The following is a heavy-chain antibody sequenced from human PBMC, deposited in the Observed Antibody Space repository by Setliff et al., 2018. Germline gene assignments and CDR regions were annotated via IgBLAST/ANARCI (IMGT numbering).Heavy chain of an antibody. CDR1: GYSFTSYD. V-gene: IGHV1-8*01. CDR2: VSPIDDGIP. J-gene: IGHJ4*02. Sequence: ASVKVSCKASGYSFTSYDINWVRLAAGQGLEWMGWVSPIDDGIPGYAQKFQGRVTITWVTSISTAYMELSSLRSEDTAVYYCVRVTSGRLDFDYWGQGTPVTVSS. D-gene: IGHD6-19*01. CDR3: VRVTSGRLDFDY.